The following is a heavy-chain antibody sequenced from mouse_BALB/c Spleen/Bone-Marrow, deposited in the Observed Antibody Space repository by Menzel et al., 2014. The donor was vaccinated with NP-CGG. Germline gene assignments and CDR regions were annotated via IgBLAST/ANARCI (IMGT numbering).Heavy chain of an antibody. J-gene: IGHJ2*01. CDR3: SKDGGYDYSYYFDY. CDR2: ISSGGHDT. CDR1: GFTFSAYS. D-gene: IGHD2-4*01. V-gene: IGHV5-6-4*01. Sequence: EVQLVESGGGLVKPGGSLKLSCAASGFTFSAYSMSWVRQTPEKRLEWVATISSGGHDTYYPDSVKGRFTISRDNAKNTLYLQMNGLKSVDSAVYYCSKDGGYDYSYYFDYRGQGTTLTVSS.